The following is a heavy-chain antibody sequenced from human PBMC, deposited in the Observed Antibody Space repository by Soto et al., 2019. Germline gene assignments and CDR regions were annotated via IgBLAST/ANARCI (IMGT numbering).Heavy chain of an antibody. Sequence: GGSLRLFCAVSGFPFDSYSMSWVRQAPGQGLEWLASLSSGSFYIFHADSIRGRFTISRDDAKNLLFLQMNSLTIEDTATYYCAREANTIYAPHGLDVWGQGTAVTVSS. D-gene: IGHD3-3*01. CDR1: GFPFDSYS. J-gene: IGHJ6*02. V-gene: IGHV3-21*01. CDR2: LSSGSFYI. CDR3: AREANTIYAPHGLDV.